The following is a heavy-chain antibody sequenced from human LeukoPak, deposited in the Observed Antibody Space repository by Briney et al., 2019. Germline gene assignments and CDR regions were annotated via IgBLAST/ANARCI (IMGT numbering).Heavy chain of an antibody. J-gene: IGHJ4*02. Sequence: PGGSLRLSCAASGFTFSSYSMNWVRQAPGKGLEWVSSISSSSSYIYYADSVKGRFTISRDNAKNSLYLQTNSLRAEDTAVYYCARDPGYYDSSTYFDYWGQGTLVTVSS. CDR3: ARDPGYYDSSTYFDY. V-gene: IGHV3-21*01. CDR2: ISSSSSYI. D-gene: IGHD3-22*01. CDR1: GFTFSSYS.